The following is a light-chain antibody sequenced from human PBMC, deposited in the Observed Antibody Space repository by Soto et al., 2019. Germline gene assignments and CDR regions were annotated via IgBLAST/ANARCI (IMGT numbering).Light chain of an antibody. J-gene: IGKJ1*01. CDR3: LQDYSYPWT. CDR2: SAS. V-gene: IGKV1-6*01. Sequence: AIQMTQSPSSLSASVGDRVTITCRASQVIRNDLGWYQQKPGQAPKFLIYSASRLQSGVLSRFSGSGSGTDFTLTVSSLQPEDFTTYYCLQDYSYPWTFGQGTKVEIK. CDR1: QVIRND.